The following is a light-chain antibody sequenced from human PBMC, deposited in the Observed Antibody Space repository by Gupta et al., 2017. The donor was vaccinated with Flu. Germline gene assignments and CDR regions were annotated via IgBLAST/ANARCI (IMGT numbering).Light chain of an antibody. J-gene: IGKJ3*01. Sequence: DIHMTQSPSSLSASVGDRVTITCRASQSISSYLNWYQQKPGKAPKHLIYAASSLQSGVPSRLSSSGSGTDFTLTISSLLPEEFATYNCQQCDSTPLTFGHGTRVDIK. CDR2: AAS. V-gene: IGKV1-39*01. CDR1: QSISSY. CDR3: QQCDSTPLT.